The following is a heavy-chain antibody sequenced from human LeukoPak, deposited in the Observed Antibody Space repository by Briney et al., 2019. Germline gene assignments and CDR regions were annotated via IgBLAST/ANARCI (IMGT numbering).Heavy chain of an antibody. CDR1: GGSISSGGYY. V-gene: IGHV4-30-2*01. D-gene: IGHD6-13*01. CDR2: IYHSGST. Sequence: SETLSLTCTVSGGSISSGGYYWSWIRQPPGKGLEWIGYIYHSGSTYYNPSLKSRVTISVDRSKNQFSLKLSSVTAADTAVYYCARGLGAAGSKRTYYYYYYGMDVWGQGTTVTVSS. J-gene: IGHJ6*02. CDR3: ARGLGAAGSKRTYYYYYYGMDV.